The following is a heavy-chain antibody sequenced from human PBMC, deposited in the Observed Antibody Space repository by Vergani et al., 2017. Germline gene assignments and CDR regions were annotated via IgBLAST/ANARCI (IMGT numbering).Heavy chain of an antibody. D-gene: IGHD1-7*01. Sequence: EVQLVESGGGLVQPGGSLRLSCAASGFTFSRYAMSWVRQAPGKGREWVSAISGSGGSTYYADSGKGRFTISRDNAKNTLYLQMNSLRAEDTAVYYCAKDMELMRGAGLAYWGQGTLVTVSS. CDR1: GFTFSRYA. CDR2: ISGSGGST. V-gene: IGHV3-23*04. CDR3: AKDMELMRGAGLAY. J-gene: IGHJ4*02.